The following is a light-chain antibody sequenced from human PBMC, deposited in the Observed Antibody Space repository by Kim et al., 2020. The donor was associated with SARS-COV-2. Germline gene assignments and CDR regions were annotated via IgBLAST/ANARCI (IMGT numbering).Light chain of an antibody. V-gene: IGKV3-15*01. J-gene: IGKJ1*01. CDR3: QQYNTWPRT. CDR2: GAS. Sequence: EVFMTQSPATLSVSPGERATLSCRASQSVNSNFAWYQQKPGQSPRLLIFGASTRATGIPARFSGSGSGTEFTLTISSLQSEDFAVYYCQQYNTWPRTFGQGTKVDIK. CDR1: QSVNSN.